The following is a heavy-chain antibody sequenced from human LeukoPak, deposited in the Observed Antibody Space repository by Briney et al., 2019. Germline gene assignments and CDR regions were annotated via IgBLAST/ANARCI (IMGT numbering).Heavy chain of an antibody. CDR3: AREYYDNSGGEDAFDI. D-gene: IGHD3-22*01. CDR1: GFTFSSYG. V-gene: IGHV3-53*01. Sequence: PGGSLRLSCAASGFTFSSYGMHCVRQAPGKGLEWVSVIYSGGSTFYADSVEGRFTISRDNSNNTLYLQMNSLRAEDTAMYYCAREYYDNSGGEDAFDIWGPGTMVTVSS. CDR2: IYSGGST. J-gene: IGHJ3*02.